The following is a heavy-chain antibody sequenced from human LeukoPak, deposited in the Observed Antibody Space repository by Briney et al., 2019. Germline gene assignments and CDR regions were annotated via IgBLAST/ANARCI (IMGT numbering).Heavy chain of an antibody. V-gene: IGHV3-23*01. CDR3: AKDSSPDDYISSFEI. D-gene: IGHD4/OR15-4a*01. Sequence: PGGSLRLSCAASGFTFSSYGMHWVRQAPGKGLQWVSSIHENGGNTYCADSVKGRFSISRDNSKNTLYLQMNSLRADDTAAYYCAKDSSPDDYISSFEIWGQGSMVTVSS. CDR1: GFTFSSYG. CDR2: IHENGGNT. J-gene: IGHJ3*02.